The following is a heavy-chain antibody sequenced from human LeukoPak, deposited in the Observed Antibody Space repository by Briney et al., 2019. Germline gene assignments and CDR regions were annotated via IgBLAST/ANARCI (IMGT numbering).Heavy chain of an antibody. J-gene: IGHJ5*02. V-gene: IGHV4-34*01. CDR3: ARVDWLAAGRFDP. CDR2: INHSGST. CDR1: GGSFSGYY. D-gene: IGHD3/OR15-3a*01. Sequence: PSETLSLTCAVYGGSFSGYYWSWIRQPPGKGLEWIGEINHSGSTNYNPSLKSRVTISVDTSKNQFSLKLSSVTAADTAIYYCARVDWLAAGRFDPWGQGTLVTVSS.